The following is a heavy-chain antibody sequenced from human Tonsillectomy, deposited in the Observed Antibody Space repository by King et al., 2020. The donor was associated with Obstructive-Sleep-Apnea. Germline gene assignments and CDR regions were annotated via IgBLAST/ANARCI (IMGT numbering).Heavy chain of an antibody. V-gene: IGHV3-23*04. CDR3: AKYSMDYEILTGPVDY. D-gene: IGHD3-9*01. CDR1: GFMFRSYA. CDR2: ISGSGGST. Sequence: VQLVESGGGLVQPGGSLRLSCAGSGFMFRSYAMSWVRQAPGKGLEWVSGISGSGGSTYYADTVKGRFSISRDNSTNTLYLQMTSLRAEDTAVYYCAKYSMDYEILTGPVDYWGQGALVTVSS. J-gene: IGHJ4*02.